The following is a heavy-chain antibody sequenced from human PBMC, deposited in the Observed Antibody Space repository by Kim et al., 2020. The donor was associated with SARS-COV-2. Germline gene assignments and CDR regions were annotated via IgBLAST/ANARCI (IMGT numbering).Heavy chain of an antibody. CDR3: ATSSGWVPAAD. CDR2: MNQDGSEK. D-gene: IGHD6-19*01. CDR1: GFSFTRYW. V-gene: IGHV3-7*01. J-gene: IGHJ4*02. Sequence: GGSLRLSCAASGFSFTRYWMSWVRQAPGKGLEWVAKMNQDGSEKYYVDSVKGRFTISRDNAKKSLYLQMDSLRAEDTAVYYCATSSGWVPAADWGQGTL.